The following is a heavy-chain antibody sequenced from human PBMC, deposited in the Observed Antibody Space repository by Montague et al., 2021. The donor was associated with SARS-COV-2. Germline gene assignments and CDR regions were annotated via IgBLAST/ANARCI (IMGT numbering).Heavy chain of an antibody. Sequence: TLSLTCTVPGDSISSANYYWNWIRQNPGKGLEWIGYIYYTGGTHYNPSLESRLTMSIDTSKSQFSLRLSSVTAADTAVYYCARGNITPSGFDIWGHGTVVTVSS. V-gene: IGHV4-31*03. CDR2: IYYTGGT. CDR3: ARGNITPSGFDI. D-gene: IGHD1-14*01. CDR1: GDSISSANYY. J-gene: IGHJ3*02.